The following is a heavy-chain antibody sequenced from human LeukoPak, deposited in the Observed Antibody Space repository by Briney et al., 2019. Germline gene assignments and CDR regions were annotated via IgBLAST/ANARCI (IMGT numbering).Heavy chain of an antibody. J-gene: IGHJ4*02. CDR2: INPTGDTT. CDR3: AREGPSFDY. CDR1: GYTFTKYG. Sequence: EASVKVSCKASGYTFTKYGITWVRQAPGQGLEWMGVINPTGDTTNYAQNFQGRFTMTTDTSTTTVYMELNSLRADDTAVYFCAREGPSFDYWGQGTLVTVSS. V-gene: IGHV1-46*01.